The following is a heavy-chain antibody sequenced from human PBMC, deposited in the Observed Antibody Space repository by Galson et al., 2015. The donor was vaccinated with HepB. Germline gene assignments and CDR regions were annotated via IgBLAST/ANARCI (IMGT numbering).Heavy chain of an antibody. D-gene: IGHD3-10*01. CDR3: TTEGYYDSGSYYN. V-gene: IGHV3-15*01. Sequence: SLRLSCAASGFSFTNAWMSWVRQAPGKGLEWVGRIKSKTDGGTTDYAAPVKGRFTISRDDSKNTLYLQMNSLKIEDTAVYYCTTEGYYDSGSYYNWGQGTLVTVSS. CDR1: GFSFTNAW. J-gene: IGHJ4*02. CDR2: IKSKTDGGTT.